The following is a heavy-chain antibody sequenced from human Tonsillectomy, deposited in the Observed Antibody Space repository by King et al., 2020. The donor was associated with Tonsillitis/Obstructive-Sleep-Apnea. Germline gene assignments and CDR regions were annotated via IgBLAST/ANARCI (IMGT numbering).Heavy chain of an antibody. D-gene: IGHD2-2*01. CDR3: AKDSCCSSTSCYFLTANYCYYYYMDV. Sequence: VQLVESGGGLVQPGRSLRLSCAASGFTFDDYAMHWVRQAPGKGLEWVSGISWNSGSIGYADSVKGRFTISRDNAKNSLYLQMNSLRAEDTALYYCAKDSCCSSTSCYFLTANYCYYYYMDVWGKGTTVTVSS. J-gene: IGHJ6*03. CDR2: ISWNSGSI. V-gene: IGHV3-9*01. CDR1: GFTFDDYA.